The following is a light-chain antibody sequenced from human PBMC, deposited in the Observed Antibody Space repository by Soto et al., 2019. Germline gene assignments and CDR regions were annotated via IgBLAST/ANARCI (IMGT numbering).Light chain of an antibody. V-gene: IGKV1-9*01. Sequence: DIQLTQSPSFLSASVGDRVTITCRASQAISSSLAWYQHNPGKAPKLLIYAASTLQNGVPSSFSGSGSGTEFTLTIISLQPEDFDAYYCQHLNDYRYTFGQGTKVEMK. CDR2: AAS. J-gene: IGKJ2*01. CDR1: QAISSS. CDR3: QHLNDYRYT.